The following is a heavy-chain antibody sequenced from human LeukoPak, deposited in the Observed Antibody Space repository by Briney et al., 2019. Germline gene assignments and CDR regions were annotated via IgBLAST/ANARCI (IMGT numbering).Heavy chain of an antibody. CDR3: ARDQEGFDC. CDR2: IYPRDGST. Sequence: ASVKVSCKASGYTFTSNYIHWVRQAPGQGLEWMGMIYPRDGSTSYAQKFQGRVTVTRDASTSTVHMELSGLRSEDTAVYYCARDQEGFDCWGQGTLVTVSS. J-gene: IGHJ4*02. V-gene: IGHV1-46*01. CDR1: GYTFTSNY.